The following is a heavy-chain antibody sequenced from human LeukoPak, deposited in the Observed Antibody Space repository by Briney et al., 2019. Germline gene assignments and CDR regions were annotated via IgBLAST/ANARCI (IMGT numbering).Heavy chain of an antibody. V-gene: IGHV3-21*01. Sequence: GGSLRLSCAASGFTFSTYEMNWVRQAPGKGLEWVSSISSSSSYIYYADSVKGRFTISRDNAKNSLYLQMNSLRAEDTAVYYCARQFYDRSTYFDHWGQGTLVTVSS. CDR3: ARQFYDRSTYFDH. CDR1: GFTFSTYE. J-gene: IGHJ5*02. CDR2: ISSSSSYI. D-gene: IGHD3-22*01.